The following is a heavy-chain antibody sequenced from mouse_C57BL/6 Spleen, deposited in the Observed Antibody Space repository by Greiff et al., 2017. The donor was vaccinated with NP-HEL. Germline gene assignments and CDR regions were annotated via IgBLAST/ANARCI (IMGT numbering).Heavy chain of an antibody. V-gene: IGHV1-63*01. J-gene: IGHJ1*03. Sequence: VQLQQSGAELVRPGTSVKMSCKASGYTFTNYWIGWAKQRPGHGLEWIGDIYPGGGYTNYNEKFKGKATMTADKSSSTAYMQFSSLTSEDSAIYYCARSDCYGSSYGYFDVWGTGTTVTVSS. D-gene: IGHD1-1*01. CDR3: ARSDCYGSSYGYFDV. CDR2: IYPGGGYT. CDR1: GYTFTNYW.